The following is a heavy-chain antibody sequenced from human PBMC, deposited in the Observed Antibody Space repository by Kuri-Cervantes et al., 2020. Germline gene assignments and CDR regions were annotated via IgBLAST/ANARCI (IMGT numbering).Heavy chain of an antibody. CDR1: GGSISSYY. D-gene: IGHD2-2*01. V-gene: IGHV4-59*12. Sequence: SETLSLTCTVSGGSISSYYWSWIRQPPGKGLEWIGYIYYSGSTNYNPSPKSRVTISVDTSKNQFSLKLSSVTAADTAVYYCARAFYCSSTSCDRPTYYYYYYMDVWGKGTTVTVSS. CDR3: ARAFYCSSTSCDRPTYYYYYYMDV. CDR2: IYYSGST. J-gene: IGHJ6*03.